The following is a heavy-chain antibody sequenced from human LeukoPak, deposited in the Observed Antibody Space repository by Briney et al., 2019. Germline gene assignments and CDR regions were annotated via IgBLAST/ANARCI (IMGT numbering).Heavy chain of an antibody. V-gene: IGHV2-5*02. D-gene: IGHD3-10*01. CDR2: IYWDGDK. J-gene: IGHJ5*02. Sequence: SGPTLVKPTQTLTLTCTFSGFSLSTSGVGVDWIRQPPGKALEWLALIYWDGDKRYSPSLESSLTITKDTSKNQVVLTMTNMDPVDTATYYCAHRRRSSGSGNWFDPWGQGTLVTVSS. CDR3: AHRRRSSGSGNWFDP. CDR1: GFSLSTSGVG.